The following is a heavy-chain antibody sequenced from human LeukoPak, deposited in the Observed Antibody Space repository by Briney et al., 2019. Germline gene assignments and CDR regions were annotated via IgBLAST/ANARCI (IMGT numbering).Heavy chain of an antibody. J-gene: IGHJ4*02. CDR3: AKVRGYYDSSGWFDY. CDR1: GFTFSSYG. D-gene: IGHD3-22*01. Sequence: GGSLRLSCAASGFTFSSYGMHWVRQAPGKGLEWVAFIRYDGSNKYYADSVKGRFTISRDNSKNTLYLQMNSLRAEDTAVYYCAKVRGYYDSSGWFDYWGQGTLVTVSS. V-gene: IGHV3-30*02. CDR2: IRYDGSNK.